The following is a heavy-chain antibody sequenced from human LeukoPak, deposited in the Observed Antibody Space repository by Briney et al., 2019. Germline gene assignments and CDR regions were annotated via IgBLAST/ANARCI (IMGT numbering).Heavy chain of an antibody. CDR2: IYYSGST. V-gene: IGHV4-39*07. J-gene: IGHJ4*02. D-gene: IGHD6-19*01. CDR1: GGSISSSSYY. CDR3: ARVSGWYFIAY. Sequence: TSETLSLTCTVSGGSISSSSYYWGWIRQPPGKGLEWIGSIYYSGSTYYNPSLKSRVTISVDTSKNQFSLKLSSVTAADTAVYYCARVSGWYFIAYWGQGTLVTVSS.